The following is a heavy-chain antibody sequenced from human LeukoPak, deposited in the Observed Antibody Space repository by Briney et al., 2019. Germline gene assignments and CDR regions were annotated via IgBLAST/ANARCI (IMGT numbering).Heavy chain of an antibody. CDR2: ISMSSRTI. V-gene: IGHV3-48*01. CDR3: ARGRPHGNDY. CDR1: GFTFNSYN. Sequence: GGSLRLSCAASGFTFNSYNMNWVRQAPGKGLEWVSYISMSSRTIYYADSVKGRFTISRDNAKNTLYLQMNSLRVEDTAVYYCARGRPHGNDYWGQGTLVTVSS. J-gene: IGHJ4*02. D-gene: IGHD4-23*01.